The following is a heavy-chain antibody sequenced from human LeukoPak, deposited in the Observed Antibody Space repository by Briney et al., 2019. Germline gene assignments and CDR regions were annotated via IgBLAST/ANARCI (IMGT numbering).Heavy chain of an antibody. CDR1: GFTFSSYS. D-gene: IGHD4-17*01. CDR3: AKDSRDGDYVPDAFDI. CDR2: ISSSSGYI. J-gene: IGHJ3*02. V-gene: IGHV3-21*01. Sequence: GGSLRLSCAASGFTFSSYSMNWVRQAPGKGLEWVSSISSSSGYIYYADSVKGRFTISRDNSKNTLYLQMNSLRAEDTAVYYCAKDSRDGDYVPDAFDIWGQGTMVTVSS.